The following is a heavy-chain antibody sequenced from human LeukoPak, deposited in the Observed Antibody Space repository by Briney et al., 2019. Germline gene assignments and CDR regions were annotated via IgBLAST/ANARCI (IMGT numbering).Heavy chain of an antibody. CDR3: ARSRPAPKEFDH. CDR2: IYTSGTT. CDR1: GDSISAYY. Sequence: SETLSLTCTVSGDSISAYYWSWIRRPPGKGLEWIGYIYTSGTTNYNPSLKSRVTMSADTSKSQFSLKLDSVTAADTAVYYCARSRPAPKEFDHWGQGTLVAVSS. D-gene: IGHD2-2*01. J-gene: IGHJ4*02. V-gene: IGHV4-4*09.